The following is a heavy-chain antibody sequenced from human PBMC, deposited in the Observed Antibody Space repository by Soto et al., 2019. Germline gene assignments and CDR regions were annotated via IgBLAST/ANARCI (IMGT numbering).Heavy chain of an antibody. Sequence: ASVKVSCKASGGTFSSYAISWVRQAPGQGLEWMGGIIPIFGTANYAQKFQGRVTITADESTSTAYMELSSLRSEDTAVYYCASGPDDSSGYPHDAFDIWGQGSMVTVSS. V-gene: IGHV1-69*13. J-gene: IGHJ3*02. CDR2: IIPIFGTA. CDR1: GGTFSSYA. CDR3: ASGPDDSSGYPHDAFDI. D-gene: IGHD3-22*01.